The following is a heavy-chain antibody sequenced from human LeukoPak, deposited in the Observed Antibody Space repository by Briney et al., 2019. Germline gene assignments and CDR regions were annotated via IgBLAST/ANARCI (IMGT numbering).Heavy chain of an antibody. J-gene: IGHJ4*02. Sequence: GASVKVSCKASGCTFSSYAISRVRQAPRQGLEWMGGIIPIFRTANYAQKFQGRVTITADESTSTAYMELSSLRSEDTAVYYCARDHDSSGYTWGNYFDYWGQGTLVTVSS. CDR3: ARDHDSSGYTWGNYFDY. D-gene: IGHD3-22*01. CDR1: GCTFSSYA. V-gene: IGHV1-69*13. CDR2: IIPIFRTA.